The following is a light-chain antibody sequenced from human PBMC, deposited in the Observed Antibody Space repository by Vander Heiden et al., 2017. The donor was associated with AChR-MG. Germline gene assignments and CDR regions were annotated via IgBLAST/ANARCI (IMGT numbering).Light chain of an antibody. CDR3: QQHNNWPPNT. Sequence: EIVMTQSPATLSVSPGERATLSCRSSQSVSSNLAWYQQKPGQAPRLLIYGASTRATGIPARFSGSGCGTEFTLTISSRHSEDFAVYYCQQHNNWPPNTFGQGTRLEIK. CDR1: QSVSSN. J-gene: IGKJ5*01. CDR2: GAS. V-gene: IGKV3-15*01.